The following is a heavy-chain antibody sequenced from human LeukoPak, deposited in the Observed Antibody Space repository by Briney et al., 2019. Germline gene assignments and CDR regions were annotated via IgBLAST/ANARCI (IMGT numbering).Heavy chain of an antibody. J-gene: IGHJ3*02. CDR3: ARDMVRGVIPRGDAFDI. CDR2: ISSSSSYL. D-gene: IGHD3-10*01. Sequence: NPGGSLRLSCAASGFTFSSYSMNWVRQAPGKGLEWVSSISSSSSYLYYADSVKGRFTISRDNAKNSLYLQMNSLRADDTAVYYCARDMVRGVIPRGDAFDIWGQGTMVTVSS. V-gene: IGHV3-21*01. CDR1: GFTFSSYS.